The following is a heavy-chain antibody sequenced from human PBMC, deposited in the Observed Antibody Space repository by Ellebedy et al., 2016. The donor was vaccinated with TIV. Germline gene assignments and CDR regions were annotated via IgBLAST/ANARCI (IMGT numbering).Heavy chain of an antibody. J-gene: IGHJ4*02. CDR1: GFTFTDYD. CDR3: ARDYWGSYDY. Sequence: GESLKISXAASGFTFTDYDIDWVRQAPGKGLEWVGRGERIRGTFTTIYAASVRGRFTISRTDSKNSLYLQMNSLTTEDTAIYYCARDYWGSYDYWGQGTLVTVSS. D-gene: IGHD3-16*01. CDR2: GERIRGTFTT. V-gene: IGHV3-72*01.